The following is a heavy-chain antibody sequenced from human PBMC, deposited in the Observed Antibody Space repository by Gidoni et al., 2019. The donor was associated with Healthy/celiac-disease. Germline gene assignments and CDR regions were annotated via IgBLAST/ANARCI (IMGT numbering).Heavy chain of an antibody. D-gene: IGHD3-22*01. V-gene: IGHV1-69*06. CDR2: IIPIFGTA. Sequence: QVQLVQSGAEVKKPGSSVKVSCKASGGTFSSYAISWVRQAPGQGLEWMGGIIPIFGTANYAQKFQGRVSITADKSTSTAYMELSSLRSEDTAVYYCARGYNYYDSSGYYLDYWGQGTLVTVSS. CDR1: GGTFSSYA. CDR3: ARGYNYYDSSGYYLDY. J-gene: IGHJ4*02.